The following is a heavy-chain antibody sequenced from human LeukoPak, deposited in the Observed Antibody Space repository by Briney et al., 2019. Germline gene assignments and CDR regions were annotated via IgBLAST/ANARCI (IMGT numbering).Heavy chain of an antibody. J-gene: IGHJ3*02. D-gene: IGHD1-26*01. CDR3: TRGQLLKGFDAFDI. CDR2: IYPGDSDT. CDR1: GYSFTSYW. V-gene: IGHV5-51*01. Sequence: GESLKISCKGSGYSFTSYWIGWVRQMPGESLEWMGIIYPGDSDTRYSPSFQGQVTISADKSISTAYLQWSSLKASDTAMYYCTRGQLLKGFDAFDIWGQGTMVTVSS.